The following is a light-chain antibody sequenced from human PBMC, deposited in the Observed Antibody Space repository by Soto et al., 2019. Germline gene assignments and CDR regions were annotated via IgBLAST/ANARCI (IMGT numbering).Light chain of an antibody. Sequence: DIQMTQSPSSLSASVGDRVTITWRASQSTNNYLNWYQQKQGKAPKLLIYAASSLQSGVPSRFSGRGSGADFTLTISSLQPEDFATYYCQQSYSTPLTFGGGTKVDIK. CDR3: QQSYSTPLT. J-gene: IGKJ4*01. V-gene: IGKV1-39*01. CDR1: QSTNNY. CDR2: AAS.